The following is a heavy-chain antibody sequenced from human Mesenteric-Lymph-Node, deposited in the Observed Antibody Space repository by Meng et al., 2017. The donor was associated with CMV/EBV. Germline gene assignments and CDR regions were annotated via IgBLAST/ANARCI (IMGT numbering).Heavy chain of an antibody. CDR1: GFTFSIYW. J-gene: IGHJ6*02. D-gene: IGHD6-19*01. V-gene: IGHV3-66*02. CDR2: IYSTGKT. CDR3: ARAVTGYHYYGLNV. Sequence: GGSLRLSCAASGFTFSIYWMTWVRQAPGKGLEWVSVIYSTGKTSYADSVKGRFTISRSQSKNALYLQMSNLRGEDSAVYYCARAVTGYHYYGLNVWGQGTTVTVSS.